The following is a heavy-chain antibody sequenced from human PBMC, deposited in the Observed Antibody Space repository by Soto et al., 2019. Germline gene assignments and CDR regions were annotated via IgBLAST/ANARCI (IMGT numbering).Heavy chain of an antibody. Sequence: ASVKVSCKASGGTFSSYAISWVRQAPGQGLEWMGGIIPIFGTANYAQKFQGRVTITADKSTSTAYMELSSLRSEDTAVYYCARVRGIAARPEYYFDYWGQGTLVTVSS. J-gene: IGHJ4*02. CDR2: IIPIFGTA. V-gene: IGHV1-69*06. D-gene: IGHD6-6*01. CDR3: ARVRGIAARPEYYFDY. CDR1: GGTFSSYA.